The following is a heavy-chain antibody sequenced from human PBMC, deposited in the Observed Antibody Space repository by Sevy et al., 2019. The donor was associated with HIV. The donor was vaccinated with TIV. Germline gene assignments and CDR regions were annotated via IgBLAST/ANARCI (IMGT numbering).Heavy chain of an antibody. J-gene: IGHJ3*02. D-gene: IGHD5-18*01. Sequence: GGYLRLSCAASGFTFSSYGMHWVRQAPGKGLERVAVISYDGSNKYDAYSVKGRFTISRDNSKNTLYLQMNSLTAEDTAVYYCARYTAMVLDAFDIWGQGTMVTVSS. V-gene: IGHV3-30*03. CDR3: ARYTAMVLDAFDI. CDR2: ISYDGSNK. CDR1: GFTFSSYG.